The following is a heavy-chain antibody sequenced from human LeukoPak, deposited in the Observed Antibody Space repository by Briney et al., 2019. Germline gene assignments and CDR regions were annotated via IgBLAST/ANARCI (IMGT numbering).Heavy chain of an antibody. CDR2: ISYSGTT. J-gene: IGHJ4*02. D-gene: IGHD6-13*01. V-gene: IGHV4-39*01. CDR3: ARHSSSWYYFDY. CDR1: DVSISSGLYS. Sequence: SETLSLTWSVSDVSISSGLYSWGWIRQSPGRGLEWIGSISYSGTTFYTPSLKSRGTISVDTSKNQFSLKLKSLTATDTAIYYCARHSSSWYYFDYWAQGILVTVSS.